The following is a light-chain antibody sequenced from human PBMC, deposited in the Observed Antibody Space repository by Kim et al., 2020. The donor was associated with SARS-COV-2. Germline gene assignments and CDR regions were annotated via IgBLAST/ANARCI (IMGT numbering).Light chain of an antibody. Sequence: ELTQPPSASGTPGQRVTISCSGSSSNIGGNTVNWYQQLPGTAPQLLIYSNNQRPSGVPDRFSGSKSGTSASLAISGLQSEDEADYYCAAWDDSLNGPVFGGGTQLTVL. CDR3: AAWDDSLNGPV. CDR1: SSNIGGNT. CDR2: SNN. V-gene: IGLV1-44*01. J-gene: IGLJ3*02.